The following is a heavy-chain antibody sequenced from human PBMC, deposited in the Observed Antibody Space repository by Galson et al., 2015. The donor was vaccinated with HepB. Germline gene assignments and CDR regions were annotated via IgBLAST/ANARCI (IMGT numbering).Heavy chain of an antibody. D-gene: IGHD2-15*01. CDR2: INPAGSEI. CDR3: ARGGVVGGPDY. J-gene: IGHJ4*02. CDR1: GFTFGSYW. V-gene: IGHV3-7*01. Sequence: SLRLACEASGFTFGSYWMAWVRQAPGEGLVWVANINPAGSEIYYVDSVKGRFTIYRDNAKNMLYLQMNCLRVEDAAIYYCARGGVVGGPDYWGQGTLVTVSS.